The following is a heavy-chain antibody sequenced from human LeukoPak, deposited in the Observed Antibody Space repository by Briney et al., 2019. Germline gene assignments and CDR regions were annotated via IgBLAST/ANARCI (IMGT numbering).Heavy chain of an antibody. Sequence: ASVKFSCKASGYTFTSYGISWVRQAPGQGLEWMGWISANNGNTNYAQKLQGRVTMTTDTSTSTAYMELRSLRSDDTAVYYCARPSFHCSSTSCYTGYGMDVWGQGTTVTVSS. J-gene: IGHJ6*02. D-gene: IGHD2-2*02. CDR3: ARPSFHCSSTSCYTGYGMDV. V-gene: IGHV1-18*01. CDR2: ISANNGNT. CDR1: GYTFTSYG.